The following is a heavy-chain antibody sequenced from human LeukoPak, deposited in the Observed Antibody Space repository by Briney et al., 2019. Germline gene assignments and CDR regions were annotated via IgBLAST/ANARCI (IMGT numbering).Heavy chain of an antibody. Sequence: SETLSLTCAVYGGSFSGYYWSWIRQPPGKGLECIGEINHSGSTNYNPSLKSRVTISVDTSKNQCSLKLSSVTAADTAVYYCARVVPAALSRWFDPWGQGTLVTVSS. V-gene: IGHV4-34*01. CDR1: GGSFSGYY. J-gene: IGHJ5*02. D-gene: IGHD2-2*01. CDR3: ARVVPAALSRWFDP. CDR2: INHSGST.